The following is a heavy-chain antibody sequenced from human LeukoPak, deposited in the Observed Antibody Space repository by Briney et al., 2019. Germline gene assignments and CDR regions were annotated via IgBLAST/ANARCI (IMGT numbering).Heavy chain of an antibody. CDR2: ISYDGSNE. CDR3: ARKFLTGRLIGY. CDR1: GFTFSNYG. Sequence: GRSLRLSCAASGFTFSNYGMHWVRQAPGKGLEWVAVISYDGSNEYYADSVKGRFAISRDTSKNTLYLQMNGLRAEDTALYYCARKFLTGRLIGYWGQGTLVTVSS. D-gene: IGHD7-27*01. J-gene: IGHJ4*02. V-gene: IGHV3-30*03.